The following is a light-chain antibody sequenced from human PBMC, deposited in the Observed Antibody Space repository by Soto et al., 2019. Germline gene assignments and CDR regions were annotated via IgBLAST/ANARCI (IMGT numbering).Light chain of an antibody. J-gene: IGKJ1*01. CDR2: AAS. CDR3: QQYNNWHLT. V-gene: IGKV3-15*01. CDR1: QSISRN. Sequence: EIVMTQSPATLSVSPGERATLSCRASQSISRNLAWYQHKPGQAPRLLIYAASTRATGLPARFSGSGSGTEFTLTISSLQSEDFEVYSCQQYNNWHLTFGQGTK.